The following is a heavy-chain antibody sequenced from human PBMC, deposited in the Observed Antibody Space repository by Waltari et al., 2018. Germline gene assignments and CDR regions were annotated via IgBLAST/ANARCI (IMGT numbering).Heavy chain of an antibody. CDR3: ARDLMYGEHPLFDR. D-gene: IGHD4-17*01. V-gene: IGHV3-49*04. CDR2: IRSKAYGETT. CDR1: GFPFVDYS. J-gene: IGHJ5*02. Sequence: DVQLAESGGGLVQPGRSLRLSCTTSGFPFVDYSMTWVRQAPGQGLEWVGCIRSKAYGETTDYAASVRGRFTISRDDSKSIAYLQMNSLKTEDTAIYFCARDLMYGEHPLFDRWGQGTLVTVSS.